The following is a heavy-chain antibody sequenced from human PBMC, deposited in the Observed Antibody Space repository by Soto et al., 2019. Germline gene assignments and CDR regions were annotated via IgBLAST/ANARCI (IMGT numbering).Heavy chain of an antibody. CDR2: IIPISDTT. D-gene: IGHD2-2*01. J-gene: IGHJ6*02. CDR1: GGTFSSYA. CDR3: ARSQGSSTSLEIYYYYSYGMDV. Sequence: QMQLVQSGAEVKKHGSSVKVSCKASGGTFSSYAISWVRQAPGQGLEWMGGIIPISDTTNYAQKFQGRVTITADESTSTAYMELSSLRSEDTAVYYCARSQGSSTSLEIYYYYSYGMDVWGQGTTVTVSS. V-gene: IGHV1-69*01.